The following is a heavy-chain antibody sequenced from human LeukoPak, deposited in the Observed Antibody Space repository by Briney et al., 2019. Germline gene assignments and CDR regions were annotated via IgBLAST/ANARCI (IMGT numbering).Heavy chain of an antibody. CDR1: GFTFSSYW. V-gene: IGHV3-7*03. CDR2: IKQDGSEK. Sequence: GGSLRLSCAASGFTFSSYWMSWVRQAPGKGLEWVANIKQDGSEKYYVDSVKGRFTISRDNAKNSLFLQMNSLRAEDTALYYCANEEWYRFDYWGQGTLVTVPS. J-gene: IGHJ4*02. CDR3: ANEEWYRFDY. D-gene: IGHD2-8*01.